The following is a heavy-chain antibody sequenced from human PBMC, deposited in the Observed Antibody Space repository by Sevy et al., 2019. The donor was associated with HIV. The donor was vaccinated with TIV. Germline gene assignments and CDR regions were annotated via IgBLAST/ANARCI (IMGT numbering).Heavy chain of an antibody. CDR3: ARDHVKDGDLGDYYYYAMDV. J-gene: IGHJ6*02. Sequence: GGSLRLSCAASGFILSDYYMTRVRQAPGKGLEWVSYISGNDDTIYYADSVKGRFTISRDNTKNSLYLQMNSLRAEDTAVYYCARDHVKDGDLGDYYYYAMDVWGQGTTVTVSS. CDR2: ISGNDDTI. V-gene: IGHV3-11*01. D-gene: IGHD4-17*01. CDR1: GFILSDYY.